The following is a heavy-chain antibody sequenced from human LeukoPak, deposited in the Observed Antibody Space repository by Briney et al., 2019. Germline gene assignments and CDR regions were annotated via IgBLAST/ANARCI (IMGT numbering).Heavy chain of an antibody. CDR3: ARDRSYDSSHYTGEGYFDY. CDR1: RLSFSSYN. Sequence: PGGSLRLSCAVSRLSFSSYNMNWVRQAPGKGLEWVSSISSSSSDIHYADSVKGRFTISRDNAKDSLYLQMNSLRAEDTAVYYCARDRSYDSSHYTGEGYFDYWGQGTLVTVSS. J-gene: IGHJ4*02. CDR2: ISSSSSDI. V-gene: IGHV3-21*01. D-gene: IGHD3-22*01.